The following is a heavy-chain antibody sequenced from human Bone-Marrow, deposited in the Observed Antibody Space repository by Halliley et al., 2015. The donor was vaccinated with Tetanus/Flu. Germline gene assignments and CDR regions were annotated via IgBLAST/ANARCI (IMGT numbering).Heavy chain of an antibody. CDR2: VYFSGST. CDR1: GGSVSSGTFY. J-gene: IGHJ6*02. V-gene: IGHV4-61*01. CDR3: ARAYGVWPVIGYNGLDV. Sequence: GLVKPSETLSLTYTVSGGSVSSGTFYWNWIRQSPGKGLEWLGYVYFSGSTNYNPSLKSRVTVSVDTANNQFSLSLKSVTAADTAVYYCARAYGVWPVIGYNGLDVWGQGTAVTVSS. D-gene: IGHD2-8*01.